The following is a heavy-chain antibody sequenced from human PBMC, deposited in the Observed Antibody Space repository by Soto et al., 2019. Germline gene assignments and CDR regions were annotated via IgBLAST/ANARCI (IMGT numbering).Heavy chain of an antibody. CDR2: ISTSGNV. V-gene: IGHV4-4*07. D-gene: IGHD3-3*01. J-gene: IGHJ4*02. CDR3: ARDNNDFWSLYPLAFDY. Sequence: PSETLSLTGTVSCGSLTKYYWMWIRQPAGKGLEWIGRISTSGNVVSKASLRSRLTMSVDTSKNQFSLRLTSVTAADTAVYYCARDNNDFWSLYPLAFDYWGQGALVTV. CDR1: CGSLTKYY.